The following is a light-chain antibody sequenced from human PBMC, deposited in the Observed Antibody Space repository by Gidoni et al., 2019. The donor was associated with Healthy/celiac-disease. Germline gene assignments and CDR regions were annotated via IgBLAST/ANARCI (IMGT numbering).Light chain of an antibody. CDR2: DAS. V-gene: IGKV3-11*01. CDR1: QSVSIY. Sequence: EIVFTQSPATLSLSPGERATLSCRASQSVSIYLAWYQQKPGQAPRLLIYDASNRATGIPARFSGSGSRTDFTLTISSLEPEDFAVYYCQHRSNWRTFGQGTRLEIK. CDR3: QHRSNWRT. J-gene: IGKJ5*01.